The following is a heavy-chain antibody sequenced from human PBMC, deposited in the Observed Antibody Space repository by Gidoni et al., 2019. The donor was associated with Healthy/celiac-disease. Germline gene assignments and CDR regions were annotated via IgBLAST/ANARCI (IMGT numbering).Heavy chain of an antibody. Sequence: QVQLVQSGAEVKKPGASVKVSCKASGYTFTSSGISWVRQAPGQGLEWMGLISAYNVNTNYAQKLQGRVTMTTDTSTSTAYIELRSLRSDDTAVYYCARDNDGSSGYSPARYLGAYWGQGTLVTVSS. J-gene: IGHJ4*02. D-gene: IGHD3-22*01. CDR2: ISAYNVNT. CDR3: ARDNDGSSGYSPARYLGAY. V-gene: IGHV1-18*01. CDR1: GYTFTSSG.